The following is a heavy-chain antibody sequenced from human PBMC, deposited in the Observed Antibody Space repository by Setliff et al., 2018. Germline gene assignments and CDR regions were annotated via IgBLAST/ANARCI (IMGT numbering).Heavy chain of an antibody. CDR3: AKAGYTSKWYEARVPDS. J-gene: IGHJ4*02. Sequence: GGSLRLSCTTSGFIFGFYAMAWVRQAPGKGLEWLALSYGGSSSFYADSVKGRFTVSRDNSKYTLYLQMDSLRVEDTAMYYCAKAGYTSKWYEARVPDSWGQGTLVTVSS. CDR1: GFIFGFYA. D-gene: IGHD6-13*01. CDR2: SYGGSSS. V-gene: IGHV3-23*03.